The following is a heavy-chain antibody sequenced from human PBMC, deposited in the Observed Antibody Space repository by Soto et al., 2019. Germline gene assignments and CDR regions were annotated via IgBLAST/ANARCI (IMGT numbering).Heavy chain of an antibody. CDR2: ISYDGSNK. J-gene: IGHJ3*02. CDR3: ARARPTPTYYYDSRNDAFDI. V-gene: IGHV3-30-3*01. Sequence: SLRLSCAASGFTFSSYAMHWVRQAPGKGLEWVAVISYDGSNKYYADSVKGRFTISRDNSKNTLYLQMNSLRAEDTAVYYCARARPTPTYYYDSRNDAFDIWGQGTMVTVSS. D-gene: IGHD3-22*01. CDR1: GFTFSSYA.